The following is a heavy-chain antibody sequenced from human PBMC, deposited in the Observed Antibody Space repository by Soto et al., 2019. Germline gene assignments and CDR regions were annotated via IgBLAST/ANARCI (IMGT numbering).Heavy chain of an antibody. D-gene: IGHD3-22*01. CDR2: ISAYNGNT. CDR1: GYTFTSYG. Sequence: ASVKVSCKASGYTFTSYGISWVRQAPGQGLEWMGWISAYNGNTNYAQKLQGRVTMTTDTSTSTAYMELRSLRSDDTAVYYCARELDYYDSSGMVFHHWCQGTLVTVSS. J-gene: IGHJ1*01. CDR3: ARELDYYDSSGMVFHH. V-gene: IGHV1-18*01.